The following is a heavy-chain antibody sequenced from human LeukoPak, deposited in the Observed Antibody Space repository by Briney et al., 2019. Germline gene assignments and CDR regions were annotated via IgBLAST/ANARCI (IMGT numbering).Heavy chain of an antibody. Sequence: SETLSLTCTVSGGSISSSTYYWGWIRQPPGKGLEWIGSISYSGSTYYNPSLKSRVIISVDTSKKQFSLRLSSVTAADTAVYYCARVGPYHKDYYGMDVWGQGTTVTVSS. D-gene: IGHD1-26*01. J-gene: IGHJ6*02. CDR1: GGSISSSTYY. CDR2: ISYSGST. V-gene: IGHV4-39*07. CDR3: ARVGPYHKDYYGMDV.